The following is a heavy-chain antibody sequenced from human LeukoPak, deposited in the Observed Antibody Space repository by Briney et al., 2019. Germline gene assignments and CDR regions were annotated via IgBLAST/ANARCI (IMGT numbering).Heavy chain of an antibody. CDR2: IYYSGST. D-gene: IGHD3-22*01. V-gene: IGHV4-59*01. CDR3: ARDSYYYDSSGYSSRRAFDI. Sequence: SETLSLTCTVSGGSISSYYWSWIRQPPGKGLEWIGYIYYSGSTNYNPSLKSRVTISVDTSKNQFSLKLSSVTAADTAVYYCARDSYYYDSSGYSSRRAFDIWGQGTMVTVSS. J-gene: IGHJ3*02. CDR1: GGSISSYY.